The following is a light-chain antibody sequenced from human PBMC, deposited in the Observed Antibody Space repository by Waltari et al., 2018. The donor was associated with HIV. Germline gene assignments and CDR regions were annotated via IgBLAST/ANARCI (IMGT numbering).Light chain of an antibody. J-gene: IGLJ3*02. V-gene: IGLV1-40*01. CDR2: GNS. Sequence: QYVLTQPPSVSGAPGQGVAIPCPGSSSTIGGGYDAHWYQQLPGTAPKLLIYGNSNRPSGVPDRFSGSKSGTSASLAITGLLAEDEADYYCQSYDSSLSVWVFGGGTKLTVL. CDR3: QSYDSSLSVWV. CDR1: SSTIGGGYD.